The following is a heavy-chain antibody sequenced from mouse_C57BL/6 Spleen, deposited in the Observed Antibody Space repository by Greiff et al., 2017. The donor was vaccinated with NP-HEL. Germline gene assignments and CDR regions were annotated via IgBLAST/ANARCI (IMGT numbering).Heavy chain of an antibody. D-gene: IGHD1-1*01. CDR1: GYTFTSYW. J-gene: IGHJ1*03. V-gene: IGHV1-59*01. CDR2: IDPSDSYT. CDR3: AREGLKTTTVVGGYFDV. Sequence: QVQLKQPGAELVRPGTSVKLSCKASGYTFTSYWMHWVKQRPGQGLEWIGVIDPSDSYTNYNQKFKGKATLTVDTSSSTAYMQLSSLTSEDSAVYYCAREGLKTTTVVGGYFDVWGTGTTVTVSS.